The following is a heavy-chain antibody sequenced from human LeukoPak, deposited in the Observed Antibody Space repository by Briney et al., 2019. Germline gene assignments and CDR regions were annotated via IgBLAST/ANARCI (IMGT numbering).Heavy chain of an antibody. D-gene: IGHD6-19*01. CDR2: IIPIFGTA. V-gene: IGHV1-69*05. J-gene: IGHJ4*02. CDR1: GGTFSSYA. CDR3: ARVIAEQWLAGYWDY. Sequence: SVKVSCKASGGTFSSYAISWVRQAPGQGLEWMGGIIPIFGTANYAQKLQGRVTMTTDTSTSTAYMELRSLRSDDTAVYYCARVIAEQWLAGYWDYWGQGTLVTVSS.